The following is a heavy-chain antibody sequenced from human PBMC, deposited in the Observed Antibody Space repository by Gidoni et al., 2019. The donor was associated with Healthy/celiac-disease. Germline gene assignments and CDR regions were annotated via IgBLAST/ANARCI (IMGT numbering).Heavy chain of an antibody. CDR3: AASYDYYYYYMDV. Sequence: QMQLVQSGPEVKKPGTSVKVSCKASGFTVTSSAMQWVRQARGQRLEWIGWIVVGSGNTNYAQKFQERVTITRDMSTSTAYMELSSLRSEDTAVYYCAASYDYYYYYMDVWGKGTTVTVSS. D-gene: IGHD5-18*01. V-gene: IGHV1-58*02. J-gene: IGHJ6*03. CDR2: IVVGSGNT. CDR1: GFTVTSSA.